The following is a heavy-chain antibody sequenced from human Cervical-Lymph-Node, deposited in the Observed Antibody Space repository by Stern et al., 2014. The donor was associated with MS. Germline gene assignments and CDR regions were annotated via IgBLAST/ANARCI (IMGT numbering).Heavy chain of an antibody. Sequence: QVQLVQSGAEVRKPGSSVRVSCKASGGSFSHYTLSWVRQAPGQGLEWMGRIIPIIDTTSYAQKFQDRVTITADKFTGTTSMDLISLRSDDTAVYYCASESVPELHWGQGTLVTVSS. J-gene: IGHJ4*02. V-gene: IGHV1-69*06. D-gene: IGHD5-24*01. CDR2: IIPIIDTT. CDR3: ASESVPELH. CDR1: GGSFSHYT.